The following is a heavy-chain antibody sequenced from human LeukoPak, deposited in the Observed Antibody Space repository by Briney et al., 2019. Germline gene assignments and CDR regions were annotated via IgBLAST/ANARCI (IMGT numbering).Heavy chain of an antibody. CDR1: GYNFTDYY. J-gene: IGHJ3*02. CDR2: INPNSGGT. Sequence: ASVKVSCKASGYNFTDYYMHWVRPAPGQGLEWMGWINPNSGGTNYAKKFQGRVTMTRDTSISTAYMELSRMRSDDTDVYYCAYAFDIWGQGTMVTVSS. V-gene: IGHV1-2*02. CDR3: AYAFDI.